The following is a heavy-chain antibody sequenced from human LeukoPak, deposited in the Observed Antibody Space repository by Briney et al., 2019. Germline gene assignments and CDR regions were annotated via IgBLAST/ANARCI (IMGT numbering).Heavy chain of an antibody. Sequence: GGSLRLSCAAPGFTFSSYGMHWVRQAPGKGLEWVAFIRYDGINKYYADSVKGRFTISRDNSKDTLYLQMSSLRAEDTAVYYCAKEGSSGWSLDYWGQGTLVTVSS. V-gene: IGHV3-30*02. CDR1: GFTFSSYG. J-gene: IGHJ4*02. CDR2: IRYDGINK. CDR3: AKEGSSGWSLDY. D-gene: IGHD6-19*01.